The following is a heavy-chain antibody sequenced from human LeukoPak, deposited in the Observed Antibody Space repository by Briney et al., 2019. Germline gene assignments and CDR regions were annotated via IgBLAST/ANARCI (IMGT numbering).Heavy chain of an antibody. CDR3: AKAGQRSYAEAFDS. CDR2: IWHDGLNK. D-gene: IGHD3-16*01. J-gene: IGHJ4*02. Sequence: GKSLTLTCAASDAMHWVRQAPGKGLEWVAVIWHDGLNKFYADFLKGRFTISRDFSKDTVYLQMSGLTVEDTAVYYCAKAGQRSYAEAFDSWGQGNLVPVSS. CDR1: DA. V-gene: IGHV3-33*06.